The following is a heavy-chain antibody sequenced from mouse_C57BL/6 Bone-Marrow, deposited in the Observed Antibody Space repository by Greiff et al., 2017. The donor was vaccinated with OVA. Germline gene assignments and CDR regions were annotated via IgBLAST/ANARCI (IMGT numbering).Heavy chain of an antibody. V-gene: IGHV1-52*01. J-gene: IGHJ3*01. Sequence: VQLQQPGAELARPGSSVKLSCKASGYTFTSYWMHWVKQRPIQGLEWIGNIDPSDSETHYNQKFKDKATLTVDKSSSTAYMQLSSLTSDDSAVYCCARDCYPAWFAYWGQGTRVTVSA. D-gene: IGHD2-3*01. CDR2: IDPSDSET. CDR3: ARDCYPAWFAY. CDR1: GYTFTSYW.